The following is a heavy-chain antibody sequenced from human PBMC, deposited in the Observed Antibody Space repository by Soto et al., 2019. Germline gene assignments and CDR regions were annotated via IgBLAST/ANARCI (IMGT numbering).Heavy chain of an antibody. J-gene: IGHJ6*02. D-gene: IGHD3-10*01. CDR2: IIPIFGTA. V-gene: IGHV1-69*01. CDR3: ARGTMVRGVISYNYYGMDV. CDR1: GGTFSSYA. Sequence: QVQLVQSGAEVKKPGSSVKVSCKASGGTFSSYAISWVRQAPGQGLEWMGGIIPIFGTANYAQKFQGRVTITADESTSTAYMELSSLRSEDTAVYYCARGTMVRGVISYNYYGMDVWGQGTTVTVSS.